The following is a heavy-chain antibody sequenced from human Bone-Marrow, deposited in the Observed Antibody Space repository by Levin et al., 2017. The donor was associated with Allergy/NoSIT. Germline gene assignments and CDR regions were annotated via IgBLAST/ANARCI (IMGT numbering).Heavy chain of an antibody. V-gene: IGHV4-61*01. D-gene: IGHD5-18*01. CDR2: IHYSGSA. CDR1: GGSVSRGNHY. CDR3: ARRDTSMVTWCFDP. J-gene: IGHJ5*02. Sequence: SETLSLTCTVSGGSVSRGNHYWSWIRQPPGEGLEWIGYIHYSGSANYNPSLKSRVSISLYSSKNQFSLKLTSVTAADTAVYYCARRDTSMVTWCFDPWGQGTLVTVSS.